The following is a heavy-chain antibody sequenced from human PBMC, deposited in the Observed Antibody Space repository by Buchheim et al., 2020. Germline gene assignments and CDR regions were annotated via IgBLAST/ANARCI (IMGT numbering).Heavy chain of an antibody. V-gene: IGHV1-69*09. CDR1: GGTFSSYT. D-gene: IGHD3-22*01. CDR2: IIPILGIA. CDR3: ARVKYYYDSSGYYQHGIDY. Sequence: QVQLVQSGAEVKKPGSSVKVSCKASGGTFSSYTISWVRQAPGQGLEWMGRIIPILGIANYAQKFQGRATITADKSTSTAYMELSSLRSEDTAVYYCARVKYYYDSSGYYQHGIDYWGQGTL. J-gene: IGHJ4*02.